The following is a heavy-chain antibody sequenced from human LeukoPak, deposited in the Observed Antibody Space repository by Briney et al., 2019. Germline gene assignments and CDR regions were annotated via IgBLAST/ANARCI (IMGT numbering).Heavy chain of an antibody. V-gene: IGHV1-18*01. J-gene: IGHJ4*02. D-gene: IGHD3-10*01. CDR2: ISAFNGNT. CDR1: GYTFTSYG. CDR3: AASFSYYGSGSYYPFDY. Sequence: ASVKVSCKASGYTFTSYGISWVRQAPGQGLEWMGWISAFNGNTNYAQKLQGRVTMTTDTSTSTAYMELRSLRSDDTAVYYCAASFSYYGSGSYYPFDYWGQGTLVTVSS.